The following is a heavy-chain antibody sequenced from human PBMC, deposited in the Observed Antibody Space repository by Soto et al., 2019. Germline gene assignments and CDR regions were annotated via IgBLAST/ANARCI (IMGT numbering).Heavy chain of an antibody. CDR1: GGTFSSYA. D-gene: IGHD2-21*02. CDR2: IIPIFGTA. CDR3: ARAPHCGGDCYIPWFDP. Sequence: QVQLVQSGAEVKKPGSSVKVSCKASGGTFSSYAISWVRQAPGQGLEWMGGIIPIFGTANYVQKFQGRVTITADESTSTAYMELSSLRSEDTAVYYCARAPHCGGDCYIPWFDPWGQGTLVTVSS. V-gene: IGHV1-69*01. J-gene: IGHJ5*02.